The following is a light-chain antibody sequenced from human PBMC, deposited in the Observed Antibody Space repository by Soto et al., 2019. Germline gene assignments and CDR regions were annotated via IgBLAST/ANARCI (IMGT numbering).Light chain of an antibody. Sequence: QSALTQPASVSGSPGQSITISCTGTSSDVGGYNYVSWYQQHPGKAPKLMIYEVSNRPSGVSNRFSGSKSGNTASLTISRLQAEDEADYYCSSYTSSRLGVFGTGTKLTVL. V-gene: IGLV2-14*01. CDR1: SSDVGGYNY. CDR3: SSYTSSRLGV. J-gene: IGLJ1*01. CDR2: EVS.